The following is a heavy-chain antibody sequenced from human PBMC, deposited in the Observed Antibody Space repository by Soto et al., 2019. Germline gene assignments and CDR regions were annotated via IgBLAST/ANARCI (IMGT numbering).Heavy chain of an antibody. CDR3: ARVSADSYYFDY. Sequence: PSETLSLTCAVSGGSISSGGYSWSWIRQPPGKGLEWIGYIYHSGSTYYNPSLKSRVTISVDRSKNQFSLKLSSVTAADTAVYYCARVSADSYYFDYWGQGTLVTVSS. J-gene: IGHJ4*02. V-gene: IGHV4-30-2*01. CDR2: IYHSGST. D-gene: IGHD6-13*01. CDR1: GGSISSGGYS.